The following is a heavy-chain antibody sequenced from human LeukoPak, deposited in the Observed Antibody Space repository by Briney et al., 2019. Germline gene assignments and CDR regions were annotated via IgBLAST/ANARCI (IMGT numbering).Heavy chain of an antibody. J-gene: IGHJ6*02. V-gene: IGHV3-30-3*01. CDR2: ISYDGSNK. Sequence: GGSLRLSCAASGFTFSSYAMHWVRQAPGKGLEWVAVISYDGSNKYYADSVKGRFTISRDNSKNTLYLQMNSLRAEDTAVYYCARGGTDCSSTICYDYYYYGMDVWGQGTTVTVSS. CDR3: ARGGTDCSSTICYDYYYYGMDV. CDR1: GFTFSSYA. D-gene: IGHD2-2*01.